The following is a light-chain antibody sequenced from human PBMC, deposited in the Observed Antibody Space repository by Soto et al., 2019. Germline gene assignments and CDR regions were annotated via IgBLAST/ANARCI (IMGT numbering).Light chain of an antibody. CDR1: SSNIGNNA. Sequence: QSVLTQPPSVSEAPRQRVTISCSGSSSNIGNNAVNWYQQLPGKAPKLLIYYDDLLPSGVSDRFSGSKSGTSASLAISGPQSGDEADYYWAAWDDSLNGQVFGTGTKVTVL. CDR3: AAWDDSLNGQV. V-gene: IGLV1-36*01. CDR2: YDD. J-gene: IGLJ1*01.